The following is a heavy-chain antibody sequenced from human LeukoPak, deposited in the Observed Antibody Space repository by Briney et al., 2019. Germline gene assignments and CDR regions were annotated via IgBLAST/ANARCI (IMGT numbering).Heavy chain of an antibody. CDR1: GYTFTTYA. Sequence: SVKVSCKASGYTFTTYAMNWVRQAPGQGLEWMGGIIPIFGTANYAQKFQGRVTITADESTSTAYMELSSLRSEDTAVYYCASHGSGSYLYNWFDPWGQGTLVTVSS. V-gene: IGHV1-69*13. D-gene: IGHD3-10*01. J-gene: IGHJ5*02. CDR3: ASHGSGSYLYNWFDP. CDR2: IIPIFGTA.